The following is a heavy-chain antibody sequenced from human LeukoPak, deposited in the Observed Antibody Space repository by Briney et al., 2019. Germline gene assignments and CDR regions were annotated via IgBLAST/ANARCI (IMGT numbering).Heavy chain of an antibody. V-gene: IGHV3-7*01. CDR1: GFTFSNYW. D-gene: IGHD3-22*01. CDR2: IKQDRSEK. J-gene: IGHJ4*02. CDR3: ARDDPYYYDNSGYSLLQNPLFDY. Sequence: GGSLRLSCAASGFTFSNYWMSWVRQAPGKGLEWVANIKQDRSEKYYVDSVKGRFTISRDNAKNSLYLQMNSLRAEDTAVYYCARDDPYYYDNSGYSLLQNPLFDYWGQGTLVTVSS.